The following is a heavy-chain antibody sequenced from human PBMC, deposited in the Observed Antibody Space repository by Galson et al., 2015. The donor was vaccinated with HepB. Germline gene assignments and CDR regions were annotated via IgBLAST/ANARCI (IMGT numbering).Heavy chain of an antibody. D-gene: IGHD6-13*01. J-gene: IGHJ4*02. CDR1: GFTFSSYA. CDR3: ASFLAAAGDY. CDR2: ISYDGSNK. Sequence: SLRLSCAASGFTFSSYAMHWVRQAPGKGLEWVAVISYDGSNKYYADSVKGRFTISRDNSKNTLYLQMNSLRAEDTAVYYCASFLAAAGDYWGQGTLVTVSS. V-gene: IGHV3-30*04.